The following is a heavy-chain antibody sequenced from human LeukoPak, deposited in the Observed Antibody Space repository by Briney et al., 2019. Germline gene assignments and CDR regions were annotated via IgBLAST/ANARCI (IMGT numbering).Heavy chain of an antibody. CDR3: ARCQGPPYYYMDV. CDR2: IYDSGTP. J-gene: IGHJ6*03. Sequence: PSETLSLTCTVSGGSISSGGYSWSWIRQPPGKGLEWIGHIYDSGTPYCNPSLKSRLTISVDTSKNHFSLRLSSVTAADTAVYYCARCQGPPYYYMDVWGKGTTVTISS. CDR1: GGSISSGGYS. V-gene: IGHV4-30-4*07.